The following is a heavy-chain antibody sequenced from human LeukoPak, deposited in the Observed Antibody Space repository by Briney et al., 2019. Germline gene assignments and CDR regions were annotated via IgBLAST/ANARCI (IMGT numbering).Heavy chain of an antibody. V-gene: IGHV3-43*02. Sequence: PGGSLRLSCVASGLPIADFAMHWVREAPGKGLEWVSLISGDGVSTFYADSVKGRFSISRDNSKNSLSQEMNSLRTEDTGMYYCARESGKFDYWGQGTLVAVSS. CDR1: GLPIADFA. CDR3: ARESGKFDY. J-gene: IGHJ4*02. CDR2: ISGDGVST.